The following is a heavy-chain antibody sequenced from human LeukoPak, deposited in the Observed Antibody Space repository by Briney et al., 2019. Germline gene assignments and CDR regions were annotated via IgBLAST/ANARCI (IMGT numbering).Heavy chain of an antibody. Sequence: GGSLRLSCAASGFTFSNYEMNWVRQAPGKGLEWVSYISSSGSTKYYADSVKGRFTISRDNAKNSLYLQMNSLRAEDTAVYYCARGRRVRGAAYFDYWGQRTLVTVSS. CDR2: ISSSGSTK. CDR1: GFTFSNYE. D-gene: IGHD3-10*01. CDR3: ARGRRVRGAAYFDY. V-gene: IGHV3-48*03. J-gene: IGHJ4*02.